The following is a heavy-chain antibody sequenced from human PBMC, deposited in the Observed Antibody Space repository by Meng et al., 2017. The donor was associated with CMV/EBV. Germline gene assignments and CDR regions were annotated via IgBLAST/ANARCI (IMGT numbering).Heavy chain of an antibody. Sequence: GGALSSSSYYWAWIRQPPGKGLEWIGSIYYSGSTYYNPSLKSRVTISVDTSKNQFSLKLSSVTAADTAVYYCARNPTAARGVDWFDPWGQGTLVTVSS. V-gene: IGHV4-39*07. CDR3: ARNPTAARGVDWFDP. D-gene: IGHD6-6*01. J-gene: IGHJ5*02. CDR2: IYYSGST. CDR1: GGALSSSSYY.